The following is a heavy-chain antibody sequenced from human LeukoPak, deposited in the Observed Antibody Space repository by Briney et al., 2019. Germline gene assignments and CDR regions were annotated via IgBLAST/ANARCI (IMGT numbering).Heavy chain of an antibody. J-gene: IGHJ4*02. CDR3: ARGLKPYCTNGVCYTGDF. CDR2: MNPSGRT. CDR1: VGSLSGFY. V-gene: IGHV4-34*01. D-gene: IGHD2-8*01. Sequence: PSETLSLTCGVYVGSLSGFYWNWIRQPPGKGLECIGEMNPSGRTTYNPSLKSRVSMSLDTSKNQFSLKLSSVTAAAKAVYYCARGLKPYCTNGVCYTGDFWGQGTLVTVSP.